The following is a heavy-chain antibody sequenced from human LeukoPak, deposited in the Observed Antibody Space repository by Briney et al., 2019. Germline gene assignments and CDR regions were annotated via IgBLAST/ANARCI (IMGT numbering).Heavy chain of an antibody. CDR1: GFTFSSYG. V-gene: IGHV3-30*18. Sequence: GGSLRLSCAASGFTFSSYGMRWVRQAPGKGLVWGAVISYDGSNKYYAESVKGRFTISGDNSKNTLYLQMNSLRAEDTAVYYCAKDLDYDSSGSFDYWGQGTLVTVSS. CDR3: AKDLDYDSSGSFDY. CDR2: ISYDGSNK. D-gene: IGHD3-22*01. J-gene: IGHJ4*02.